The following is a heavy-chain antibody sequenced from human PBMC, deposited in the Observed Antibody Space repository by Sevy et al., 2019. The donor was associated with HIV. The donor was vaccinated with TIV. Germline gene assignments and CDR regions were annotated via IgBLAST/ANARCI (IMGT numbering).Heavy chain of an antibody. V-gene: IGHV3-30*02. CDR1: RFIFNDYG. CDR3: AKNTAAAGAGGFDY. J-gene: IGHJ4*02. D-gene: IGHD6-13*01. Sequence: GGSLRLSCAASRFIFNDYGMHWVRQAPGKGLEWVAFIQYDGNDKYYADSMRGRFTISRDNSKNMLFLQMNSLRSEDTAMYYCAKNTAAAGAGGFDYRGQGTLDTVSS. CDR2: IQYDGNDK.